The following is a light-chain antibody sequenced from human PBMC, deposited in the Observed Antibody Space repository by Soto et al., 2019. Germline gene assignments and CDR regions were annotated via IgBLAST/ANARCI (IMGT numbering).Light chain of an antibody. V-gene: IGKV3-15*01. J-gene: IGKJ1*01. CDR1: QSVSSN. CDR3: QQYNNWPQT. Sequence: EIVMTQSPATLSVSPGERATLSCRASQSVSSNLAWYQQKPGQAPRLLIYGASTRATGIPARFSGSRSGTEFTLAISSLQSEDFAVHYCQQYNNWPQTFGQGTKVEIK. CDR2: GAS.